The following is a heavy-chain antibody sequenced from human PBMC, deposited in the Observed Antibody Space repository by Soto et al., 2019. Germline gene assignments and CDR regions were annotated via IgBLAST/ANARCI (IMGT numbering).Heavy chain of an antibody. CDR2: ISAYNGNT. Sequence: ASVKVSCKASGYTFTSYGISWVRQAPGQGLEWMGWISAYNGNTNYAQKLQGRVTMTTGTSTSTAYMELRSLRSDDTAVYYCARVALNYYYDSSGWYWGQGTLVTVSS. V-gene: IGHV1-18*01. D-gene: IGHD3-22*01. J-gene: IGHJ4*02. CDR3: ARVALNYYYDSSGWY. CDR1: GYTFTSYG.